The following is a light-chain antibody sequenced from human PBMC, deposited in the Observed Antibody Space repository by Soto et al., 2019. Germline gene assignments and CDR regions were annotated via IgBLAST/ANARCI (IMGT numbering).Light chain of an antibody. CDR1: QSVNSN. J-gene: IGKJ1*01. Sequence: EIVMTQSPATLSVSPGERATLSCRASQSVNSNLAWYQQKPSQAPRLLIYGASTRATGIPARFSGSGSGTEFTLTISSLQSEDFGVYYCQQYNNWPPWTFGQGTKVEIK. CDR3: QQYNNWPPWT. CDR2: GAS. V-gene: IGKV3-15*01.